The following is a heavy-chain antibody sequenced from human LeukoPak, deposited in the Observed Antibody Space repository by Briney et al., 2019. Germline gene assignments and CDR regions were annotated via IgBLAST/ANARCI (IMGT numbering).Heavy chain of an antibody. D-gene: IGHD1-26*01. Sequence: GGSLRLSCAASGFTFSNYAMNWVRQAPGRGLEWVSAISGSGGSTYYADSVKGRFTIFRDNSKNTLYLQMSSLRAEDTAVYYCAKDLAGSGSYSFDYWGQGTLVTVSS. J-gene: IGHJ4*02. CDR3: AKDLAGSGSYSFDY. CDR2: ISGSGGST. CDR1: GFTFSNYA. V-gene: IGHV3-23*01.